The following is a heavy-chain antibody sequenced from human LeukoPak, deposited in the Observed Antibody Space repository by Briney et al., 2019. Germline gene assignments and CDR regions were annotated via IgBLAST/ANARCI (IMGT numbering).Heavy chain of an antibody. CDR1: GFTFSSYA. CDR2: ISGSGGST. CDR3: AKTPTYYYDSSSVRAFDI. V-gene: IGHV3-23*01. Sequence: PGGSLRLSCAASGFTFSSYAMSWVRQAPGKGLEWVSAISGSGGSTYYADSVKGRFTISRDNSKNTLYLQMNSLRAEDTAVYYCAKTPTYYYDSSSVRAFDIWGQGTMVTVSS. D-gene: IGHD3-22*01. J-gene: IGHJ3*02.